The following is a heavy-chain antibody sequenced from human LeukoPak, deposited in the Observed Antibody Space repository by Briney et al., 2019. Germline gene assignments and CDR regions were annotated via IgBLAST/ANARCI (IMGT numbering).Heavy chain of an antibody. D-gene: IGHD3-22*01. V-gene: IGHV1-69*05. Sequence: ASVKASCKASGGTFSSYAISWVRQAPGQGLEWMGRIIPVFGTANYAQKFQGRVTITTDESTSTAYMELSSLRSEDTAVYYCARDMGAYYYDSSGYLASQNWGQGTLVTVSS. J-gene: IGHJ4*02. CDR2: IIPVFGTA. CDR3: ARDMGAYYYDSSGYLASQN. CDR1: GGTFSSYA.